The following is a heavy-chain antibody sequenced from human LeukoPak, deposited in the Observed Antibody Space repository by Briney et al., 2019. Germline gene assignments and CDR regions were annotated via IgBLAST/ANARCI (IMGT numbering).Heavy chain of an antibody. J-gene: IGHJ3*02. D-gene: IGHD3-22*01. CDR2: ISGSGGST. CDR1: GFTFSSYA. Sequence: GGSLRLSCAASGFTFSSYAMSWVRQAPGKGLEWVSAISGSGGSTYYADSVKGRFTISRDNSKNTLYLQMNSLRAEDTAVYYCAKGYYYYYDSSGYSGAFDIWGQGTMVTVSS. V-gene: IGHV3-23*01. CDR3: AKGYYYYYDSSGYSGAFDI.